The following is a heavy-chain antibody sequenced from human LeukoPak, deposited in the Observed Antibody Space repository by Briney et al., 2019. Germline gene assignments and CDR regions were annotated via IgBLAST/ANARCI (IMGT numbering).Heavy chain of an antibody. CDR2: INPSGGST. J-gene: IGHJ6*02. V-gene: IGHV1-46*01. Sequence: ASVKVSCKASGYTFTSYYMHWVRQAPGQGLEWMGIINPSGGSTSYAQKFQGRVTMTRDTSTSTAYMELSSLRSEDTAVYYCASNYCSSASCYDHYYYGMDVWGQGTTVTVSS. CDR1: GYTFTSYY. CDR3: ASNYCSSASCYDHYYYGMDV. D-gene: IGHD2-2*01.